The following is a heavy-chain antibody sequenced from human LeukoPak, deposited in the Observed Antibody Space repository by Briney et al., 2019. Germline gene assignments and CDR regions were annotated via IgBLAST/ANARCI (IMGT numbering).Heavy chain of an antibody. CDR3: ARDLAYYYDSSGYYCY. CDR1: GYTFTGYY. Sequence: GASVKVSCKASGYTFTGYYMHWVRQAPGQGLEWMGWINPNSGGTNYAQKFQGRVTTTRDTSISTAYMELSRLRSDDTAVYYCARDLAYYYDSSGYYCYWGQGTLATVSS. J-gene: IGHJ4*02. CDR2: INPNSGGT. D-gene: IGHD3-22*01. V-gene: IGHV1-2*02.